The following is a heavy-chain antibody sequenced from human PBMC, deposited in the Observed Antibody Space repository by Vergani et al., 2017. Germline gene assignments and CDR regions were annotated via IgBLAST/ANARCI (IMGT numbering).Heavy chain of an antibody. J-gene: IGHJ4*02. Sequence: QVHLVESGGGLVQPGRSVRLSCAASGFTLSNHGMHWVRQAPGKGLEWVAIIWYDGSQYNYADSVKGRLTISRDNSKNTVYLQMNSLRAEDTAVYYCARVPYGDFYPIDYWGQGTLVTVSS. CDR1: GFTLSNHG. V-gene: IGHV3-33*01. D-gene: IGHD4-17*01. CDR3: ARVPYGDFYPIDY. CDR2: IWYDGSQY.